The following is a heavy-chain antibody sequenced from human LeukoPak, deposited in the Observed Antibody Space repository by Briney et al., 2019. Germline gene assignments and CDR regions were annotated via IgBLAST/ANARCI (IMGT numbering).Heavy chain of an antibody. CDR3: AKDFLAGSWYHLDY. Sequence: GGSLRLSCAASGFTFSSYGMHWVRQAPGKGLEWVAVIWYDGSNKYYADSVKGRFTISRDNSKNTLYLQMNSLRAEDTAVYYCAKDFLAGSWYHLDYWGQGTLVTVSS. CDR2: IWYDGSNK. J-gene: IGHJ4*02. V-gene: IGHV3-33*06. D-gene: IGHD6-13*01. CDR1: GFTFSSYG.